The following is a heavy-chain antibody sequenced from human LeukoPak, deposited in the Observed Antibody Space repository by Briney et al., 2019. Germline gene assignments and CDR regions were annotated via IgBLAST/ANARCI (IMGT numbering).Heavy chain of an antibody. V-gene: IGHV4-59*01. CDR2: IYYSGST. J-gene: IGHJ5*02. CDR3: ARVYGYSYGSNWFDP. CDR1: GGSISGYY. Sequence: PSETLSLTCTVSGGSISGYYWSWIRQPPGKGLEWIGYIYYSGSTNYNPSLKSRVTISVDTSKNQFSLKLSSVTAADTAVYYCARVYGYSYGSNWFDPWGQGTLVTVSS. D-gene: IGHD5-18*01.